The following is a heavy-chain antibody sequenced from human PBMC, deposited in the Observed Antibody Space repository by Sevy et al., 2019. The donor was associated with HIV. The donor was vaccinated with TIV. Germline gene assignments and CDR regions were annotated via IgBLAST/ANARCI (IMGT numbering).Heavy chain of an antibody. CDR2: ISYDGNDK. D-gene: IGHD5-18*01. CDR1: GFTFSTYP. CDR3: ARDYSMSSADYYFDY. Sequence: GGSLRLSCAASGFTFSTYPMHWVRQAPGKGLAWVAVISYDGNDKYYTDSVKGRLTISRDNSKSTLYLQMSSLSSEDTAVYYCARDYSMSSADYYFDYWGQGTLVTVSS. J-gene: IGHJ4*02. V-gene: IGHV3-30-3*01.